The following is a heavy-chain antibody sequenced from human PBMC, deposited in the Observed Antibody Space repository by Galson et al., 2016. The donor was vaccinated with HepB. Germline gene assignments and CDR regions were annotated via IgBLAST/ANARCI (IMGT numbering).Heavy chain of an antibody. V-gene: IGHV4-59*03. CDR1: GGSISNYY. Sequence: SETLSLTCTVSGGSISNYYWNWIRQPPGKGLEWIGYVFDSGSTNCNPSLKSRVTMSVDTSKNQFSLEVSSVTAVDTAIYYCATSRNEYGDYVFTIWGPGTLVTVSS. CDR3: ATSRNEYGDYVFTI. CDR2: VFDSGST. J-gene: IGHJ4*02. D-gene: IGHD4-17*01.